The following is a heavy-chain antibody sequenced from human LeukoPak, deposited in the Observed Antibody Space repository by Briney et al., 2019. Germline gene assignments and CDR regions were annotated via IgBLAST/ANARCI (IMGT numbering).Heavy chain of an antibody. D-gene: IGHD6-13*01. CDR2: VYDSGSA. Sequence: SETLSLTCTVSGVSISTYYWSWLRQPPGKGVEWIGYVYDSGSANYHPSLKRRVTISVDTSKNQFSLKLSSVTAADTAVYYCAKHGGSWTFDYWGQGTLVTVSS. CDR1: GVSISTYY. CDR3: AKHGGSWTFDY. V-gene: IGHV4-59*08. J-gene: IGHJ4*02.